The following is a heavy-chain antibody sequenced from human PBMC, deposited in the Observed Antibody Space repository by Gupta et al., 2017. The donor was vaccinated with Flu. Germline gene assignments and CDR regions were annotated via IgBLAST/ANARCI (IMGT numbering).Heavy chain of an antibody. CDR3: AKGRGYSYGYLDY. CDR2: ISWDGGST. Sequence: VRQAPGKGLEWVSRISWDGGSTYYADSVKGRFTISRDNSKNSLYLQMNSLRTEDTALYYCAKGRGYSYGYLDYWGQGTLVTVSS. D-gene: IGHD5-18*01. V-gene: IGHV3-43*01. J-gene: IGHJ4*02.